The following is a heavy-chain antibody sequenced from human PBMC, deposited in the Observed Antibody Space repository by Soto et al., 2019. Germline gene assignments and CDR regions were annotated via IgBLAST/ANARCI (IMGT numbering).Heavy chain of an antibody. D-gene: IGHD6-19*01. CDR2: VKHNGRN. Sequence: QLHQQQWGAGLLKPSETLSLTCAVYGGSFSGYFWNWIRQSPGKGLEWIGKVKHNGRNNSNPSLKSRVTISLDMSKNQISLKLTSVTAADTAVYYCARGGSSDWQVAFDFWGQGTMVTVSS. CDR1: GGSFSGYF. J-gene: IGHJ3*01. V-gene: IGHV4-34*01. CDR3: ARGGSSDWQVAFDF.